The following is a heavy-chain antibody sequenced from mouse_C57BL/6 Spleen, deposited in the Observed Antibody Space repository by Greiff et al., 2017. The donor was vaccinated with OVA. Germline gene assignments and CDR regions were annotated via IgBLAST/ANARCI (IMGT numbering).Heavy chain of an antibody. CDR2: ISSGSSTI. CDR3: ARKAGTYAMDY. J-gene: IGHJ4*01. Sequence: EVQRVESGGGLVKPGGSLKLSCAASGFTFSDYGMHWVRQAPEKGLEWVAYISSGSSTIYYADTVKGRFTISRDNAKNTLFLQMTSLRSEDTAMYYCARKAGTYAMDYWGQGTSVTVSS. D-gene: IGHD4-1*01. CDR1: GFTFSDYG. V-gene: IGHV5-17*01.